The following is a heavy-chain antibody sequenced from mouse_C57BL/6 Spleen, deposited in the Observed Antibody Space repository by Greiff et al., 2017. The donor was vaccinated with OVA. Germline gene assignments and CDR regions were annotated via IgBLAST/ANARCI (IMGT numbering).Heavy chain of an antibody. J-gene: IGHJ3*01. CDR3: ARRRYDGYPAWFAY. Sequence: EVKLVESGGGLVQPGGSLKLSCAASGFTFSDYYMYWVRQTPEKRLEWVAYISNGGGSTYYPDTVKGRFTISRDNAKNTLYLQMSRLKSEDTAMYYCARRRYDGYPAWFAYWGQGTLVTVSA. D-gene: IGHD2-3*01. CDR1: GFTFSDYY. V-gene: IGHV5-12*01. CDR2: ISNGGGST.